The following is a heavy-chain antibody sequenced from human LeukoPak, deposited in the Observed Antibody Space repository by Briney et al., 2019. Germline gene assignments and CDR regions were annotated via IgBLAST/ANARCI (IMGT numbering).Heavy chain of an antibody. J-gene: IGHJ4*02. V-gene: IGHV3-23*05. CDR1: GFTFRSFG. D-gene: IGHD1-1*01. CDR3: AKGRPSYNWHFIDY. Sequence: GGSLRLSCAASGFTFRSFGMSWARQAPGKGLEWVSGISSSGSSAYYADSVKGRFTISSDNSRNTMLLQMNSLRADDTALYYCAKGRPSYNWHFIDYWGQGTLVTVSS. CDR2: ISSSGSSA.